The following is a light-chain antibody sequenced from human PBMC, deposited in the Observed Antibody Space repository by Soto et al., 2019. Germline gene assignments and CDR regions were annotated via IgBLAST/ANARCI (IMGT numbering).Light chain of an antibody. CDR1: QSVRSTH. J-gene: IGKJ5*01. V-gene: IGKV3-20*01. CDR2: GAS. Sequence: EVVLRQSPGTLSLSPGERATLSCRASQSVRSTHLAWYQQKPGKAPKLLIYGASSRATGIPDRFSGSGSGTDFTLTISRLEPEDFAVYYCQQYGSSPITFGQGTRLEIK. CDR3: QQYGSSPIT.